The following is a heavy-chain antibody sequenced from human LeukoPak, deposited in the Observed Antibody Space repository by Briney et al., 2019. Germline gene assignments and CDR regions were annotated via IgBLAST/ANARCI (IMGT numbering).Heavy chain of an antibody. CDR2: IFTSGSP. J-gene: IGHJ4*02. Sequence: PSETLSLTCDVSGGFISSGTHYWTWVRQPVGKGLEWLGRIFTSGSPTYNSSLKSRLTISIDKSKNQFFLKLSSVTAADTAVYYCASYDYVWGSYQTFDYWGQGTLVTVSS. V-gene: IGHV4-61*02. D-gene: IGHD3-16*02. CDR3: ASYDYVWGSYQTFDY. CDR1: GGFISSGTHY.